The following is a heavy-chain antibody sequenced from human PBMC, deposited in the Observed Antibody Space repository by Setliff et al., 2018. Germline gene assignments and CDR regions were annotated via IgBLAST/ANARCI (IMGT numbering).Heavy chain of an antibody. J-gene: IGHJ4*02. CDR1: GGSISSYY. CDR3: ARTGGTFDY. V-gene: IGHV4-59*01. CDR2: IYYSGST. Sequence: PSETLSLTCTVSGGSISSYYWSWLRQPPGKGLEWIGYIYYSGSTDYNPSLKSRVTISVGTSKNQFSLKLSSMTAADTAVYYCARTGGTFDYWGQGTLVTVSS.